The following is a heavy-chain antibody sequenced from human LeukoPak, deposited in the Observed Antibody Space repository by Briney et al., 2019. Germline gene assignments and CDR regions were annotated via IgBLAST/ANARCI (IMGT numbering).Heavy chain of an antibody. V-gene: IGHV4-59*02. CDR3: ARLHCIGDCHFYYFDS. CDR2: ISHNGDT. Sequence: SETLSLTCAVSGGSVSSYYWSWIRQPPGQGLEWIAYISHNGDTSYNPSLKSRVTISLDTSKNQFSLKLSSVTAADTAVFYCARLHCIGDCHFYYFDSWGQGTLATVSS. J-gene: IGHJ4*02. D-gene: IGHD2-21*02. CDR1: GGSVSSYY.